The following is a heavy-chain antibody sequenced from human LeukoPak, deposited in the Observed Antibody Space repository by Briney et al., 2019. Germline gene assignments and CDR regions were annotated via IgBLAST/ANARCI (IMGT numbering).Heavy chain of an antibody. CDR1: GYTFTSYG. D-gene: IGHD5-12*01. CDR2: ISAYNGNT. J-gene: IGHJ4*02. Sequence: ASVKVSCKASGYTFTSYGISWVRQAPGQGLEWMGWISAYNGNTNYAQKPQGRVTMTTDTSTSTAYMELRSLRSDDTAVYYCARDGVDIVATMGGGFDYWGQGTLVTVSS. V-gene: IGHV1-18*01. CDR3: ARDGVDIVATMGGGFDY.